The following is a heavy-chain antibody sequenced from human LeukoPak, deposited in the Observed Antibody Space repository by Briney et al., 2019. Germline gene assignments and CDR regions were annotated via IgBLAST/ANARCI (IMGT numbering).Heavy chain of an antibody. CDR2: INPNSGGT. CDR3: ARDGLAYYYDSSGYYHAGGFDY. Sequence: ASVKASCKASGYTFTGYYMHWVRQAPGQGLEWMGWINPNSGGTNYAQKFQGRVTMTRDTSISTAYMELSRLRSDDTAVYYCARDGLAYYYDSSGYYHAGGFDYWGQGTLVTVSS. CDR1: GYTFTGYY. J-gene: IGHJ4*02. D-gene: IGHD3-22*01. V-gene: IGHV1-2*02.